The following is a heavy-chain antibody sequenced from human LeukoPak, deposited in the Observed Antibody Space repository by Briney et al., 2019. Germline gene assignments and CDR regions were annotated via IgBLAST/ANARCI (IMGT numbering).Heavy chain of an antibody. CDR1: GFTFSDYY. J-gene: IGHJ4*02. V-gene: IGHV3-11*04. CDR2: ISSSGSTI. Sequence: PGGSLRLSCAASGFTFSDYYMSWIRQAPGKGLEWVSYISSSGSTIYYADSVKGRFTISRDNAKNSLYLQMNSLRAEDTAVYYCARDAMSSLVRYYYDSSGYYYVPYYFDYWGQGTLVTVSS. CDR3: ARDAMSSLVRYYYDSSGYYYVPYYFDY. D-gene: IGHD3-22*01.